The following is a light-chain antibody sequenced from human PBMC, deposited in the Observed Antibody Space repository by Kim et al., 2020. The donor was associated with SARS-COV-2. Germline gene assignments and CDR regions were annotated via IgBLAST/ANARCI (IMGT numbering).Light chain of an antibody. CDR3: ASRDSSGNLFV. CDR2: GKD. V-gene: IGLV3-19*01. J-gene: IGLJ1*01. CDR1: SLRTYF. Sequence: SSELTQDPSVSVALGQTVWISCQGDSLRTYFAYWYQQKPGQAPKLVIYGKDKRPSIPARFSGSGSGNTASLTITGPQAEDEADYYCASRDSSGNLFVFGSGTKVTVL.